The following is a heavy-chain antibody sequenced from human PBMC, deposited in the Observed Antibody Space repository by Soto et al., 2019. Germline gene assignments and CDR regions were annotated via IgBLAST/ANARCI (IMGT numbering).Heavy chain of an antibody. V-gene: IGHV4-59*02. D-gene: IGHD3-10*01. Sequence: SETLSLTCTVSGGSVCRDHWSWIRQPPGKGLEWIGDIYSSGSTNYNPSLKSPVTISLDTSKNQFSLRVRSVTAADTAVYYCARLSGTYYNVGKYYYYYYMDVWGKGTTVTVSS. CDR1: GGSVCRDH. J-gene: IGHJ6*03. CDR3: ARLSGTYYNVGKYYYYYYMDV. CDR2: IYSSGST.